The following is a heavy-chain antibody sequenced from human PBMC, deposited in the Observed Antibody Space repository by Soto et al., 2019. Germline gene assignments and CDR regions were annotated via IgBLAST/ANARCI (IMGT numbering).Heavy chain of an antibody. V-gene: IGHV4-39*01. CDR3: ARTPIRTTVMLRWENYFDY. Sequence: SETLSLTCTVSGGSISSSSYYWGWIRQPPGKGLEWIGSIYYSGSTYYNPSLKSRVTISVDTSKNQFSLKLSSVTAADTAVYYCARTPIRTTVMLRWENYFDYWGQGTLVTVSS. CDR1: GGSISSSSYY. CDR2: IYYSGST. D-gene: IGHD4-17*01. J-gene: IGHJ4*02.